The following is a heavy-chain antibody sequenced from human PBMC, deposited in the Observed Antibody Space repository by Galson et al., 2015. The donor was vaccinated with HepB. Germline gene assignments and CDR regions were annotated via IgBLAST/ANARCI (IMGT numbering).Heavy chain of an antibody. CDR1: GFTFSSYG. J-gene: IGHJ5*02. CDR3: AKDPAIIDWLLPKYNWFDP. CDR2: ISYDGSNK. D-gene: IGHD3-9*01. V-gene: IGHV3-30*18. Sequence: SLRLSCAASGFTFSSYGMHWVRQAPGKGLEWVAVISYDGSNKYYADSVKGRFTISRDNSKNTLYLQMNSLRAEDTAVYYCAKDPAIIDWLLPKYNWFDPWGQGTLVTVSS.